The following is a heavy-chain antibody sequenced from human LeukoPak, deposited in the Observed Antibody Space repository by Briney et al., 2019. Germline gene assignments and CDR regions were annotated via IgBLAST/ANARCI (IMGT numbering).Heavy chain of an antibody. CDR3: ARDGVAGGFDY. CDR2: IHYSGST. V-gene: IGHV4-59*01. J-gene: IGHJ4*01. CDR1: GGSIGSYY. Sequence: PSETLSLTCTVSGGSIGSYYWNWIRQAPGKGLEWIGYIHYSGSTNHNSSLKSRVTISVDTSKNQYSLKLSSVTAADTAVYYCARDGVAGGFDYWG. D-gene: IGHD6-19*01.